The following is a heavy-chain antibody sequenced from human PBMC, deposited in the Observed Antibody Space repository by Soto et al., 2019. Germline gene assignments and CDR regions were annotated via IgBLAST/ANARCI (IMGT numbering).Heavy chain of an antibody. CDR3: ARPTRYYYDSSGQSAWFDP. V-gene: IGHV1-69*13. J-gene: IGHJ5*02. CDR2: IIPIFGTA. D-gene: IGHD3-22*01. Sequence: SVKVSWKASGGTFSSYAISWVRQAPGQGLEWMGGIIPIFGTANYAQKFQGRVTITADESTSTAYMELSSLRSEDTAVYYCARPTRYYYDSSGQSAWFDPWGQGTLVTVSS. CDR1: GGTFSSYA.